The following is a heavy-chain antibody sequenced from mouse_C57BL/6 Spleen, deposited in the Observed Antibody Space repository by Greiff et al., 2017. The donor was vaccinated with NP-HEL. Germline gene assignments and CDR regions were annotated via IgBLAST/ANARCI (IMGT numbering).Heavy chain of an antibody. V-gene: IGHV1-55*01. Sequence: QVQLQQSGAELVKPGASVKMSCKASGYTFTSYWITWVKQRPGQGLEWIGDIYPGSGSTNYNEKFKSKATLTVDTSSSTAYMQLSSLTSEDSAVYYCARRRDDGYFLYAMDYWGQGTSVTVSS. CDR3: ARRRDDGYFLYAMDY. D-gene: IGHD2-3*01. CDR1: GYTFTSYW. J-gene: IGHJ4*01. CDR2: IYPGSGST.